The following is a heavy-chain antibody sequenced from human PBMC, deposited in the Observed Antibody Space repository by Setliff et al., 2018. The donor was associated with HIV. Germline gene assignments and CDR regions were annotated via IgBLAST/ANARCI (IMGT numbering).Heavy chain of an antibody. Sequence: SETLSLTCTVSGDSMSNSGYYWSWLRQSPGKGLEWIGSIYYSGTPYYSPSLNSRVTISLDMSKTQFFLRLISMTAADTAVYYCARLNDWRHTFDIWGQGITVT. CDR2: IYYSGTP. D-gene: IGHD3-9*01. CDR3: ARLNDWRHTFDI. CDR1: GDSMSNSGYY. J-gene: IGHJ3*02. V-gene: IGHV4-39*07.